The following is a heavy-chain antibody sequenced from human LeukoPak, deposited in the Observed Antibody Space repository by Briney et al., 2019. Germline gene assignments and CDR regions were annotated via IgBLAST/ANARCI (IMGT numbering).Heavy chain of an antibody. J-gene: IGHJ4*02. CDR2: ISAYNGNT. V-gene: IGHV1-18*01. CDR3: AREPGSDYYDSSGYCDY. CDR1: GYTFTSYG. D-gene: IGHD3-22*01. Sequence: ASVKVSCKASGYTFTSYGISWVRQAPGQGLEWMGWISAYNGNTNYAQKLQGRVTMTTDTSTSTAYMELRSLRSDDTAVYYCAREPGSDYYDSSGYCDYWGQGTLVTVSS.